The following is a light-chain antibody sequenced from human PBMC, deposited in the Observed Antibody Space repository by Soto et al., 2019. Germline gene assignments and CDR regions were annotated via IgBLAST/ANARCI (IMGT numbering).Light chain of an antibody. CDR2: KAS. Sequence: IQMTQSPSTLPASVGDRVSITCRASQTIFSWLAWYQQKPGKAPKLLIYKASSLASGVPSRYSGSGSGTESTLTISGLQPDDFATYYCQQYNSNPYSFGQGTKLEIK. CDR3: QQYNSNPYS. V-gene: IGKV1-5*03. CDR1: QTIFSW. J-gene: IGKJ2*03.